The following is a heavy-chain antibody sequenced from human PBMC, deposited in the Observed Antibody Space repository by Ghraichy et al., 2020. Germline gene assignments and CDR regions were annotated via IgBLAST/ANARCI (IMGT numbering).Heavy chain of an antibody. J-gene: IGHJ4*02. Sequence: GESLNISCSAPGFTFSDFGMHWVRQAPGKGLEWVAVIGYDGSNPYHAVSVKGRFTISRDNSKNILYLQMNSLRAEDTSVYYCSTNGYFWGQGTLVTVSS. V-gene: IGHV3-33*03. CDR3: STNGYF. D-gene: IGHD6-13*01. CDR2: IGYDGSNP. CDR1: GFTFSDFG.